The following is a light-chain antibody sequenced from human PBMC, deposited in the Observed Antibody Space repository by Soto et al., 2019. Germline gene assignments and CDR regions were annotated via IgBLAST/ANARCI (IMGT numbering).Light chain of an antibody. Sequence: ESVLTQSPGTLSLSPGERATLSCRASQSVSSNYLAWYQQKPGQAPRLLISGASSRATGVPDRFSGTGSGTEFTLTISGLEPEDVAVYYCQLYGNSPLFTFGQGTRLEI. CDR3: QLYGNSPLFT. V-gene: IGKV3-20*01. CDR1: QSVSSNY. CDR2: GAS. J-gene: IGKJ2*01.